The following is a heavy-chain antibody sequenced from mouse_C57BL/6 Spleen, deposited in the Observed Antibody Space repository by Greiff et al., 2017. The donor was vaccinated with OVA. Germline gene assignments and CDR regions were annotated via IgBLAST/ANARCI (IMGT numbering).Heavy chain of an antibody. J-gene: IGHJ1*03. Sequence: QVQLQQSGAELVKPGASVKISCKASGYAFSSYWMNWVKQRPGKGLEWMGQIYPGDGDTNYNGKFKGKATLTADKSSSTAYMQLSSLTSEDSAVYFCAREVPGRRYFDVWGTGTTVTVSS. CDR2: IYPGDGDT. CDR1: GYAFSSYW. D-gene: IGHD2-14*01. V-gene: IGHV1-80*01. CDR3: AREVPGRRYFDV.